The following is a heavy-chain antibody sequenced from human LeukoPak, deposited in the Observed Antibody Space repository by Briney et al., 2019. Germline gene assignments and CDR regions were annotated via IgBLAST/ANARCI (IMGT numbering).Heavy chain of an antibody. D-gene: IGHD6-13*01. CDR3: ARSPTLYSSSWGYYYYGMDV. Sequence: GSSVKVSCKASGGTFSSYAISWVRQAPGQGLEWMGRIIPILGIANYAQKFQGRVTITADKSTSTAYMELSSLRSEDTAVYYCARSPTLYSSSWGYYYYGMDVWGQGTTVTVSS. CDR1: GGTFSSYA. J-gene: IGHJ6*02. CDR2: IIPILGIA. V-gene: IGHV1-69*04.